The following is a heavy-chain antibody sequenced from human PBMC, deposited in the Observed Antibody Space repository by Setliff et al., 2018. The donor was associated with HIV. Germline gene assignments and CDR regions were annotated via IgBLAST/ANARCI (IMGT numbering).Heavy chain of an antibody. Sequence: ASETLSLTCTVSGGSNRGDYWSWIRQPPGKGLEWIGYIHTSGRTNYNYPFKTRATISRDTSKNQFSLRLSSVTATDTAMYYCARHPREETQRNYKFDSWGQGTLVTVSS. V-gene: IGHV4-4*09. CDR1: GGSNRGDY. D-gene: IGHD1-7*01. CDR3: ARHPREETQRNYKFDS. J-gene: IGHJ4*02. CDR2: IHTSGRT.